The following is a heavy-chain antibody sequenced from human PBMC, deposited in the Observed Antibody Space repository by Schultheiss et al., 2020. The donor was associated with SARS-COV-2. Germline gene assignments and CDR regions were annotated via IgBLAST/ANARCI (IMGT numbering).Heavy chain of an antibody. V-gene: IGHV3-30*06. Sequence: GGSLRLSCAASGFTFSSYGMHWVRQAPGKGLEWVAVISYDGSNKYYADSVKGRFTISRDNSKNTLYLQMNSLRAEDTAVYYCARDQGSGSGYTYGMDVWGQGTTVTVSS. CDR2: ISYDGSNK. J-gene: IGHJ6*02. CDR3: ARDQGSGSGYTYGMDV. D-gene: IGHD3-22*01. CDR1: GFTFSSYG.